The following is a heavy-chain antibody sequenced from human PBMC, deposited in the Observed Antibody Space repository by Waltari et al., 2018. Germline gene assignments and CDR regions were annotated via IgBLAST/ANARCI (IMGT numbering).Heavy chain of an antibody. CDR3: ARAAYYYDSSGPAGY. Sequence: QVQLVQSGAEVKKPGSSVKVSCKASGGTFSSYAISWVRQAPGQGLEWMGGIIPIFGTANYAQKYQGRVRITADESTRTAYMVLSSLRAEETAVYYCARAAYYYDSSGPAGYWGQGTLVTVSS. J-gene: IGHJ4*02. V-gene: IGHV1-69*13. CDR1: GGTFSSYA. D-gene: IGHD3-22*01. CDR2: IIPIFGTA.